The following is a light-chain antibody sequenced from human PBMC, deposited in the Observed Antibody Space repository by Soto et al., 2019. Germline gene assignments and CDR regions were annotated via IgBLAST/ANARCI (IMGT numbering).Light chain of an antibody. Sequence: EVVFTQSPATLSLSPGERATLSRRASQSVSDYTAWFQQKPGQPPRLVIYEASNRATGIPDRFSGSGSGTDFTLTISSLDPEDFAVYYCQQRNNWPWTFGQGTKV. J-gene: IGKJ1*01. CDR2: EAS. CDR3: QQRNNWPWT. CDR1: QSVSDY. V-gene: IGKV3-11*01.